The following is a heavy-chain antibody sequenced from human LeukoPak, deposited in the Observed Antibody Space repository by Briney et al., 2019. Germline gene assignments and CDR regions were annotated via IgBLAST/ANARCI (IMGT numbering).Heavy chain of an antibody. CDR2: ISGSGGST. Sequence: GGSLRLCCAASGFTFSSYAMSWVRQATGKGLEWVPAISGSGGSTYYADSVKGRFTISRDNSKNTLYLQMNSLRAEDTAVYYCAKVFPWFGELFYFDYWGQGTLVTVSS. CDR1: GFTFSSYA. V-gene: IGHV3-23*01. CDR3: AKVFPWFGELFYFDY. J-gene: IGHJ4*02. D-gene: IGHD3-10*01.